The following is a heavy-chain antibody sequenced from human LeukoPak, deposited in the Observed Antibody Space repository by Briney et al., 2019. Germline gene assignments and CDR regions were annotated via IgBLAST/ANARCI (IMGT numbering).Heavy chain of an antibody. CDR3: ARARGNIGGIIVNSLDS. Sequence: ASVKVSCKTSGYTFTNFGISWVRQAPGQGPEWMGWISGHNGNTKYAKNFQDRLKMTTDTSTNTAYMEMRSLTPDDTGVYYCARARGNIGGIIVNSLDSWGQGTLVTVSS. CDR2: ISGHNGNT. V-gene: IGHV1-18*01. CDR1: GYTFTNFG. D-gene: IGHD3-16*02. J-gene: IGHJ4*02.